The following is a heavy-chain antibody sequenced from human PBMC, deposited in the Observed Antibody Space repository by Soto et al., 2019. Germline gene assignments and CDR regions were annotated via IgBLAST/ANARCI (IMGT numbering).Heavy chain of an antibody. Sequence: PGGSLRLSCAASGFAFSIYEMNWVRQAPGKGLEWVSSISSSGGSTYYADSVKGRFTISRDNSRNTLYLQMNSLRAEDTAVYYCARGYPLWSPYFYYYMDVWGQGTTVTVSS. CDR2: ISSSGGST. D-gene: IGHD5-18*01. CDR3: ARGYPLWSPYFYYYMDV. J-gene: IGHJ6*03. CDR1: GFAFSIYE. V-gene: IGHV3-48*03.